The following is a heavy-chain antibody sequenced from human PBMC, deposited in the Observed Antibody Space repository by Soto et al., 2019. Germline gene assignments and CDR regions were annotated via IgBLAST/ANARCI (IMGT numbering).Heavy chain of an antibody. CDR3: AHQLTPGIAVAGTGPAWYFDL. CDR2: IYWDDDK. V-gene: IGHV2-5*02. CDR1: GFSLSTSGVG. J-gene: IGHJ2*01. Sequence: QITLKESGPTLVKPTQTLTLTCTFSGFSLSTSGVGVGWIRQPPGKALEWLALIYWDDDKRYSPSLKSRLTITKDPSKNQVVLTMTNLDPVDTATYYCAHQLTPGIAVAGTGPAWYFDLWGRGTLVTVSS. D-gene: IGHD6-19*01.